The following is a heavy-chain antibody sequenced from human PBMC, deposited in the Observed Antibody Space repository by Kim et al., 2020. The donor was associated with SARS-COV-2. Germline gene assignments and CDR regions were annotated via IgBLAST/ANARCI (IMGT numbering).Heavy chain of an antibody. J-gene: IGHJ4*02. V-gene: IGHV4-39*01. Sequence: SETLSLTCTVSGGSISSSSYYWGWIRQPPGKGLEWIGSIYYSGSTYYNPSLKSRVTISVDTSKNQFSLKLSSVTAADTAVYYCARGGAYYDSSGYAFFDYWGQGTLVTVSS. CDR1: GGSISSSSYY. CDR3: ARGGAYYDSSGYAFFDY. D-gene: IGHD3-22*01. CDR2: IYYSGST.